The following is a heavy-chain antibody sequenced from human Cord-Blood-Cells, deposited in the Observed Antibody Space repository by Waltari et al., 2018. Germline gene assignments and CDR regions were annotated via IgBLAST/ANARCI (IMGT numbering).Heavy chain of an antibody. D-gene: IGHD3-3*01. CDR1: GGTFSSYA. J-gene: IGHJ4*02. CDR3: ARGTYYDFWSGYYYFDY. CDR2: IIPIFGTA. Sequence: QVQLVQSGAEVKKPGSSVKVSCKASGGTFSSYAISWVRQATGQGIDWMGGIIPIFGTANYAQKFQGRVTITADESTSTAYMELSSLRSEDTAVYYCARGTYYDFWSGYYYFDYWGQGTLVTVSS. V-gene: IGHV1-69*01.